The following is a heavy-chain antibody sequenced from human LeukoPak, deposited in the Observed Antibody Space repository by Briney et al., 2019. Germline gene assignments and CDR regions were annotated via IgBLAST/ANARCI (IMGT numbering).Heavy chain of an antibody. Sequence: GGSPRLSCAASGFTLSTYWMGWVRQAPGKGLEWVANIKYDGGERYYVDSVKGRFTISRDNIKNSLYLQMNNLRAEDTAVYYCARRVVGAMPFDHWGQGTLVTVSS. J-gene: IGHJ4*02. CDR1: GFTLSTYW. CDR2: IKYDGGER. CDR3: ARRVVGAMPFDH. V-gene: IGHV3-7*01. D-gene: IGHD1-26*01.